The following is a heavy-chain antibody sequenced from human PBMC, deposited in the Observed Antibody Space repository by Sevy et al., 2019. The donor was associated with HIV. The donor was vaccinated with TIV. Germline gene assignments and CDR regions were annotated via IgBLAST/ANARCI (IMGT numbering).Heavy chain of an antibody. Sequence: GGSLRLSCAASGFTFSSYAMHWVRQAPGKGLEWVAVISYDGSNKYYADSVKGRFTISRDNSKNTLYLQMNSLRAEDTAVHYCARDSTMVRAIFDYWGQGTLVTVSS. J-gene: IGHJ4*02. D-gene: IGHD3-10*01. CDR3: ARDSTMVRAIFDY. V-gene: IGHV3-30-3*01. CDR1: GFTFSSYA. CDR2: ISYDGSNK.